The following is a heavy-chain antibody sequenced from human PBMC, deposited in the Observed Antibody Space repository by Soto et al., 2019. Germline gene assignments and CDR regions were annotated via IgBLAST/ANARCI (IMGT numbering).Heavy chain of an antibody. CDR2: IYYSGST. CDR1: GGSISSYY. Sequence: KPSETLSLTCTVSGGSISSYYWSWIRQPPGKGLEWIGYIYYSGSTNYNPSLKSRVTISVDTSKNQFSLKLSSVTAADTAVYYCARDMGASEPANWFDPWGQGTLVTVSS. CDR3: ARDMGASEPANWFDP. D-gene: IGHD3-16*01. V-gene: IGHV4-59*01. J-gene: IGHJ5*02.